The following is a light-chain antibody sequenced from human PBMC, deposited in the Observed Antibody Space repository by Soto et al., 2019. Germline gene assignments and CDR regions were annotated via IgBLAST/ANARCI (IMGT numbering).Light chain of an antibody. V-gene: IGKV1-5*03. CDR1: QSISTW. Sequence: DIQLTQSPSTLSASVGDRVTITCRASQSISTWLAWYQQKPGKAPKLLIYKASSLESGVPSRFSGSGSGTEFTLTISSLQHDDFATLHCQQYNSSPWTFGQGTKLEIK. CDR3: QQYNSSPWT. J-gene: IGKJ2*02. CDR2: KAS.